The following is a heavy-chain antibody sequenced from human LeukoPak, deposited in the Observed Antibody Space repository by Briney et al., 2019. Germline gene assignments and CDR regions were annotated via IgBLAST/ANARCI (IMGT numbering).Heavy chain of an antibody. V-gene: IGHV1-18*01. CDR2: ISAYNGNT. CDR1: GYTFTSYG. CDR3: ARGTNHYDNLTGYYTQYYFDY. Sequence: GASVKVSCKASGYTFTSYGISWVRQAPGQGLEWMGWISAYNGNTNYAQKLQGRVTMTTDTSTSTAYMELRSLRSDDTAVYYCARGTNHYDNLTGYYTQYYFDYWGQGTLVTVSS. J-gene: IGHJ4*02. D-gene: IGHD3-9*01.